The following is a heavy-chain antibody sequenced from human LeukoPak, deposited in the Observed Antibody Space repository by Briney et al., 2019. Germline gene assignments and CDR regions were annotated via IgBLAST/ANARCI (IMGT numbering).Heavy chain of an antibody. CDR1: GGSISSSSYY. V-gene: IGHV4-61*01. D-gene: IGHD6-19*01. CDR3: ARVGSGWYFNY. Sequence: ETLSLTCTVSGGSISSSSYYWSWIRQPPGKGLEWIGYIYYSGSTNYNPSLKSRVTISVDTSKNQFSLKLSSVTAADTAVYYCARVGSGWYFNYWGQGTLVTVSS. CDR2: IYYSGST. J-gene: IGHJ4*02.